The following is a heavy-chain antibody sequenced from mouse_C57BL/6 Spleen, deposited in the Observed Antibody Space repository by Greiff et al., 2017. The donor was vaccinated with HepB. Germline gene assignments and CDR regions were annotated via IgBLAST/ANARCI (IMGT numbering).Heavy chain of an antibody. V-gene: IGHV1-15*01. D-gene: IGHD1-1*01. J-gene: IGHJ2*01. Sequence: VKLQQSGAELVRPGASVTLSCKASGYTFTDYEMHWVKQTPVHGLEWIGAIDPETGGTAYNQKFKGKAILTADKSSSTAYMELRSLTSEDSAVYYCTRYDTVGLDYWGQGTTLTVSS. CDR1: GYTFTDYE. CDR2: IDPETGGT. CDR3: TRYDTVGLDY.